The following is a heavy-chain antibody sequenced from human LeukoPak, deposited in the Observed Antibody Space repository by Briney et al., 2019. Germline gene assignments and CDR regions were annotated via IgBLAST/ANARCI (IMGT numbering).Heavy chain of an antibody. Sequence: SETLSLTCAVSGGSFSGYYWSWIRQPPGKGLEWIGEINHSGSTNYNPSLKSRVTISVDTSKNQFSLKLSSVTAADTAVYYCARDNGGYDYFDYWGQGTLVTVSS. V-gene: IGHV4-34*01. CDR2: INHSGST. J-gene: IGHJ4*02. D-gene: IGHD3-22*01. CDR3: ARDNGGYDYFDY. CDR1: GGSFSGYY.